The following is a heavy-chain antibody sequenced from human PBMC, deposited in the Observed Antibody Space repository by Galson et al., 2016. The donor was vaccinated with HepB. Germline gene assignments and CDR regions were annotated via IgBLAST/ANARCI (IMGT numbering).Heavy chain of an antibody. V-gene: IGHV4-59*06. Sequence: SETLSLTCTVSDDSISNYYWNWIRQPPGEGLEWIGYVYHSGNAYYNASLKSRVTISVDTSKNQFFLKLTSLTAADTAVYFCARGGRKGLWGYYFDYWGQGTLVTVSS. CDR3: ARGGRKGLWGYYFDY. D-gene: IGHD3-16*01. CDR1: DDSISNYY. CDR2: VYHSGNA. J-gene: IGHJ4*02.